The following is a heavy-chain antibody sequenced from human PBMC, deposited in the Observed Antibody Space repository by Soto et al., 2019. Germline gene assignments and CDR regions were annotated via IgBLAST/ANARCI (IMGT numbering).Heavy chain of an antibody. D-gene: IGHD2-2*01. CDR2: IYYSGST. CDR3: ASVLGYCSNTSRPDDYSYGDV. V-gene: IGHV4-59*01. J-gene: IGHJ6*03. CDR1: GGSISSYY. Sequence: SETLSLTCTVSGGSISSYYWSWIRQPPGKGLEWIGYIYYSGSTNYNPSLKSRVTISVDTSKNQFSLKLSSVTAADPAVDYCASVLGYCSNTSRPDDYSYGDVWGKGTMVTVSS.